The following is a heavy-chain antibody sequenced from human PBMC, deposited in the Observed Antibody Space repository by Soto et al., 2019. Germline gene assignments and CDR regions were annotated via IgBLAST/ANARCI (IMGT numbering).Heavy chain of an antibody. CDR3: ARGIVPAATQPFDY. Sequence: SETLSLTCTVSGGSISSGGYYWSWVRQHPGKGLEWIGYNYYSGSTYDNPSLKSRVTISVDTSKNQFSLKLSSVTAADTAVYYCARGIVPAATQPFDYWGQGTLVTVSS. D-gene: IGHD2-2*01. J-gene: IGHJ4*02. CDR1: GGSISSGGYY. V-gene: IGHV4-31*03. CDR2: NYYSGST.